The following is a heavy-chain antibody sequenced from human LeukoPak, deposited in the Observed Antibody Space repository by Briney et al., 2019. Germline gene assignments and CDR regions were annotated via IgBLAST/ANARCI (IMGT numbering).Heavy chain of an antibody. CDR2: ISSSGNNI. CDR3: ARVRSGIGYMDV. CDR1: GYIFRSYE. V-gene: IGHV3-48*03. Sequence: GGSLRLSCAASGYIFRSYEMNWVRQAPGKGLEWVSYISSSGNNIYYADSVKGRFTISRDNAKNSLYLQMNSLRAEETAVYYCARVRSGIGYMDVWGKGTTVTISS. D-gene: IGHD3-10*01. J-gene: IGHJ6*03.